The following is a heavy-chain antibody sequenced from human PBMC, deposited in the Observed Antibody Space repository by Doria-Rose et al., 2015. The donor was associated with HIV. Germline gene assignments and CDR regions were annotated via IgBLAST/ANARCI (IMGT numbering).Heavy chain of an antibody. CDR3: ARIKSSRWYHKYYFDF. V-gene: IGHV2-26*01. D-gene: IGHD6-13*01. CDR2: IFSDDER. Sequence: QVTLKESGPVLVKPTETLTLTCTVSGVSLSSPGMGVSWIRQPPGKALEWLANIFSDDERSYITSLKSRLTISRVPSKSQVVLTMTDMDPVDTATYYCARIKSSRWYHKYYFDFWGQGTLVIVSA. CDR1: GVSLSSPGMG. J-gene: IGHJ4*02.